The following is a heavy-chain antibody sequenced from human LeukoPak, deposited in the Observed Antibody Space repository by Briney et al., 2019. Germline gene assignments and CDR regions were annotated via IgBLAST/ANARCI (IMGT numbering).Heavy chain of an antibody. CDR3: ARATTGRYCSGGSCYAKDYYYYYMDV. Sequence: GGSLRLSCEASGFTFSSYAMDWVRQAPGKGLEWVSGINWNGGSTGYADSVKGRFTISRDNAKNSLYLQMNSLRAEDTALYYCARATTGRYCSGGSCYAKDYYYYYMDVWGKGTTVTVSS. V-gene: IGHV3-20*04. CDR1: GFTFSSYA. J-gene: IGHJ6*03. CDR2: INWNGGST. D-gene: IGHD2-15*01.